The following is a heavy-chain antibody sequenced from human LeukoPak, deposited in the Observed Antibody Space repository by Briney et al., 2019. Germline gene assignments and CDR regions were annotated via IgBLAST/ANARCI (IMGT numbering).Heavy chain of an antibody. CDR2: ISGSGGST. CDR3: AKSSSEYYFDY. J-gene: IGHJ4*02. D-gene: IGHD3-10*01. Sequence: GGSLRLSCAASGFTFSSYSMSWVSQAAGKGLEWVAAISGSGGSTYYADSVKGRFTISRDNAKNTLYLQMNSLTDEDTGVYYCAKSSSEYYFDYWGQGTLVTVSS. CDR1: GFTFSSYS. V-gene: IGHV3-23*01.